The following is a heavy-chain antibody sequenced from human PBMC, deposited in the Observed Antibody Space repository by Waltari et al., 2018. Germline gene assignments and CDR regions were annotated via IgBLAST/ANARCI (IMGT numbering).Heavy chain of an antibody. CDR2: ISGGGGST. D-gene: IGHD3-16*01. Sequence: EVQLLESGGGLVQPGGSLRLSCAASGFTFSSYAMSWVRQAPGKGLEWVSAISGGGGSTYSEDSVKGRFTISRDNAKNTLYLQMNSLRAEDTAVYYCAKDLGGAQGYWGQGTLVTVSS. CDR3: AKDLGGAQGY. CDR1: GFTFSSYA. V-gene: IGHV3-23*01. J-gene: IGHJ4*02.